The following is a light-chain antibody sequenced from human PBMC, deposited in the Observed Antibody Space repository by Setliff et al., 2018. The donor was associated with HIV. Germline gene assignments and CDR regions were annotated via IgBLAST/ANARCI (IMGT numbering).Light chain of an antibody. J-gene: IGLJ1*01. Sequence: QSVLTQPASVSGSPGQSITISCTGTSSDIGGYKYVSWYQQHPGKAPKLMIFDVTNRPSGVSSRFSGSKSGNTASLTISGLQAEDEADYYCSSYTNSITLYVFGSGTKVT. CDR1: SSDIGGYKY. V-gene: IGLV2-14*03. CDR2: DVT. CDR3: SSYTNSITLYV.